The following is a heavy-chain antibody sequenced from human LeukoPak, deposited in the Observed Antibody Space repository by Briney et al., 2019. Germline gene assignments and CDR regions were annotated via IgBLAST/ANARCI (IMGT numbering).Heavy chain of an antibody. V-gene: IGHV3-48*04. CDR1: GFTFSSYA. CDR3: ARAKLVGPHDAFDI. D-gene: IGHD1-26*01. J-gene: IGHJ3*02. CDR2: ISSSSSTI. Sequence: GGSLRLSCAASGFTFSSYAMSWVRQAPGKGLEWVSYISSSSSTIYYADSVKGRFTISRDNAKNSLYLQMNSLRAEDTAVYYCARAKLVGPHDAFDIWGQGTMVTVSS.